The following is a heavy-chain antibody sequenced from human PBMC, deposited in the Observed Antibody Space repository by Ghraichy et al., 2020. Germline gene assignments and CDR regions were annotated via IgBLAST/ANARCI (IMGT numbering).Heavy chain of an antibody. V-gene: IGHV3-30-3*01. J-gene: IGHJ4*02. Sequence: GGSLRLSCAASGFTFSSYAMHWVRQAPGKGLEWVAVISYDGSNKYYADSVKGRFTISRDNSKNTLYLQMNSLRAEDTAVYYCLGAREAYWGQGTLVTVSS. CDR2: ISYDGSNK. CDR1: GFTFSSYA. CDR3: LGAREAY. D-gene: IGHD1-26*01.